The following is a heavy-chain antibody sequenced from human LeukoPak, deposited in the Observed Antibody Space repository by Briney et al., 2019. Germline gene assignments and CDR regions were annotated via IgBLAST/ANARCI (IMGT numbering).Heavy chain of an antibody. J-gene: IGHJ4*02. CDR1: GLSFSSYW. CDR2: TNLHGTAV. Sequence: QAGGSLRLSCAVSGLSFSSYWMHWVRQAPGKGLVWVARTNLHGTAVDYADSVRGRFTISRDNAKNTLFLQMNSLRAEDTAVYYCASAFTYVRLGDHWGQGTLVTVSS. V-gene: IGHV3-74*01. CDR3: ASAFTYVRLGDH. D-gene: IGHD3-16*01.